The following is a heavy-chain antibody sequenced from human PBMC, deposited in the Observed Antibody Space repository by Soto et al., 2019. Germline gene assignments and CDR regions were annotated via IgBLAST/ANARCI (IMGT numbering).Heavy chain of an antibody. J-gene: IGHJ6*02. CDR3: ARQGFGQLHGLVDV. CDR1: GGSITSHY. D-gene: IGHD3-10*01. CDR2: IHHSGST. Sequence: QVQLQESGPGLVKPSETLSLTCSVSGGSITSHYCSWFRQPPGQGLEWIGYIHHSGSTSYYNPSLKSRVTMSVDTSKNQFSLKVSSVTAADTALYYCARQGFGQLHGLVDVWGPGTTVTVSS. V-gene: IGHV4-59*08.